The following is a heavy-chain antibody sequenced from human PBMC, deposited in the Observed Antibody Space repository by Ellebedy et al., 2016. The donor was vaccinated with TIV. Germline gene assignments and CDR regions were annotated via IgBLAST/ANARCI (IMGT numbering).Heavy chain of an antibody. Sequence: MPSEILSLTCTVSGGSISSGDYYWTWIRQHPGKGLEWIGYISYTGSTYYNPSLMSRVTFSVDTSKNQFSLNLKSLTAADTAVYYCARSVAAVAFFDYWGQGTLATVSS. CDR3: ARSVAAVAFFDY. CDR1: GGSISSGDYY. CDR2: ISYTGST. D-gene: IGHD6-25*01. J-gene: IGHJ4*02. V-gene: IGHV4-31*03.